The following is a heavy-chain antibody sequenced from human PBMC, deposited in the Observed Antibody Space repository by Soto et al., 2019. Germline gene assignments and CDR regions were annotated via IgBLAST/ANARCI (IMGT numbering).Heavy chain of an antibody. J-gene: IGHJ4*02. D-gene: IGHD5-12*01. V-gene: IGHV2-5*02. CDR2: IYWDDDK. Sequence: QITLKESGPTLVRPPQTLTLTCTFSGFSLTSGVGVGWIRQPPGKALEWLALIYWDDDKRYSPSLKNRLTITKDKSKNQVVLTMTNVGPVDTATYFCAHIDPEIVTVGGHGGFDYWGQGTLVTVSS. CDR3: AHIDPEIVTVGGHGGFDY. CDR1: GFSLTSGVG.